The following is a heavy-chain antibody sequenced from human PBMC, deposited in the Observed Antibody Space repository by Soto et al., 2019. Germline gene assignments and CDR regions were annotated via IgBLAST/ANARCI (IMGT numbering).Heavy chain of an antibody. J-gene: IGHJ5*02. Sequence: GESLKISCKGSGYSFPSYWIGWVRQMPGKGLGWMGIIYPGDSDTRYSPSFQGHVTISXXXXXXTXYXQXXXLKAXDSAMYYCARRSDWFNLWGQGTLVTV. CDR3: ARRSDWFNL. CDR2: IYPGDSDT. V-gene: IGHV5-51*01. CDR1: GYSFPSYW.